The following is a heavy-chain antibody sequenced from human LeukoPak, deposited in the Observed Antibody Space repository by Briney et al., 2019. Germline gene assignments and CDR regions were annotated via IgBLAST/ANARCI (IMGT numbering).Heavy chain of an antibody. CDR2: LCHSGAA. D-gene: IGHD1/OR15-1a*01. CDR1: GDSISNYY. V-gene: IGHV4-59*08. J-gene: IGHJ6*03. CDR3: ARLGKTYYMDV. Sequence: PSETLSLTCTVSGDSISNYYWTWIRQTPGKGLERIGNLCHSGAADYNPSLKTRVTTSVDTSKDQFSLSLRSSTAADTAVYFCARLGKTYYMDVWGTGTTVTVSS.